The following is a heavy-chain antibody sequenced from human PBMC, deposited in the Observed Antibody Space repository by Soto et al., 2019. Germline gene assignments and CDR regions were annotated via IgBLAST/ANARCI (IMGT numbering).Heavy chain of an antibody. CDR1: GFKCSDYW. J-gene: IGHJ4*02. CDR2: IKHDTSEA. D-gene: IGHD3-16*02. V-gene: IGHV3-7*03. Sequence: DVQLVEAGVCWVQPGRSLRLSCAASGFKCSDYWMSWVRQAPGKGLEWGVNIKHDTSEAHYADSVKGRFTITRDNIKNFLFLQMRDLRADDTASYYCARDGLLFSGPYRPSRFDYWGLGALVTVSS. CDR3: ARDGLLFSGPYRPSRFDY.